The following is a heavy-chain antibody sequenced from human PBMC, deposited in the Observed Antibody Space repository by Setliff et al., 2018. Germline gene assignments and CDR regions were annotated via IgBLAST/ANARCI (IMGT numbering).Heavy chain of an antibody. CDR3: ARGRVLATTGADLGDY. V-gene: IGHV1-2*02. J-gene: IGHJ4*02. CDR1: GYIFSAYY. D-gene: IGHD6-19*01. CDR2: IKPSNGRA. Sequence: GASVKVSCKASGYIFSAYYIHWVRQAPGPGLEWMGWIKPSNGRAEYAQKFQGRVTMTRDTSITTVYMELSSLISDDTAVYYCARGRVLATTGADLGDYWGQGTLVTVSS.